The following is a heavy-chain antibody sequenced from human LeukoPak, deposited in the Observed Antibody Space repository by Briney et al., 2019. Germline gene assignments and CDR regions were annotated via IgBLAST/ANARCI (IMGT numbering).Heavy chain of an antibody. D-gene: IGHD3-22*01. CDR1: GGSFSGYY. V-gene: IGHV4-34*01. Sequence: NPSETLSLTCAVYGGSFSGYYWSWIRQPPGKGLEWIGEINHSGSTNYNPSLKSRVTISVDTSKNQFSLKLSSVTAADTAVYYCASRPLYYYDSSGYYLWGYWGQGTLVTVSS. J-gene: IGHJ4*02. CDR2: INHSGST. CDR3: ASRPLYYYDSSGYYLWGY.